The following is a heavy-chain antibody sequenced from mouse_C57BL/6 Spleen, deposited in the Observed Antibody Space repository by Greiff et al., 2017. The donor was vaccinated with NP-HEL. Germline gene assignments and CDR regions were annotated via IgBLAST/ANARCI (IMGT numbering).Heavy chain of an antibody. J-gene: IGHJ2*01. Sequence: QVQLQQSGAELVMPGASVKLSCKASGYTFTSYWMHWVKQRPGQGLEWIGEIDPSDSYTNYNQKFKGKSTLTVDKSSSTAYMQLSSLTSEDSAVYYCARGDYGTGYWGQGTTLTVSS. V-gene: IGHV1-69*01. CDR1: GYTFTSYW. D-gene: IGHD1-1*01. CDR2: IDPSDSYT. CDR3: ARGDYGTGY.